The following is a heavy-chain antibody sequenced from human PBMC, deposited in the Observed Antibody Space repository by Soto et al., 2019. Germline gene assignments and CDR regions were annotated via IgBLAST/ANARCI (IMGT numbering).Heavy chain of an antibody. Sequence: PGESLKISCKGSGYSFTSYWIGWVRQMTGKGLEWMGIIYPGDSDTRYSPSFQGQVTISADKSISTAYLQWSSLKASDTAMYYCARPKNSGYDLNWFDPWGQGTLVTVSS. J-gene: IGHJ5*02. CDR2: IYPGDSDT. CDR1: GYSFTSYW. D-gene: IGHD5-12*01. CDR3: ARPKNSGYDLNWFDP. V-gene: IGHV5-51*01.